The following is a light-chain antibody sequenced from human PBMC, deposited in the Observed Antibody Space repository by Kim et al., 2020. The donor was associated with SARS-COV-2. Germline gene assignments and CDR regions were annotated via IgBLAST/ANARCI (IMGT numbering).Light chain of an antibody. CDR3: SSYATSTTWV. V-gene: IGLV2-14*03. CDR1: SSDVGGYDH. J-gene: IGLJ3*02. CDR2: SVN. Sequence: QSVVTQPASVSESPGQSITISCTGSSSDVGGYDHVSWYQQHPDKVPKLMIYSVNKRPSGVSSRFSGSKSGNTASLTISGLQAEDEADYYCSSYATSTTWVFGGGTKVTVL.